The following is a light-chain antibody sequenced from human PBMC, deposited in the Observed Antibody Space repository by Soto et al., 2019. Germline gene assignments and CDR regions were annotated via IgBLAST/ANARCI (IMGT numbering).Light chain of an antibody. Sequence: EIVLTQSPGTLSLSPGERATLSCRASQSVSSSYLAWYQQKPGQAPRLLIYGASSRATGIPDGFSGSGSGTDFTLTISRLEPEDFEVYYCQQYGSSPGTFGQGTKVELK. J-gene: IGKJ1*01. CDR3: QQYGSSPGT. CDR2: GAS. CDR1: QSVSSSY. V-gene: IGKV3-20*01.